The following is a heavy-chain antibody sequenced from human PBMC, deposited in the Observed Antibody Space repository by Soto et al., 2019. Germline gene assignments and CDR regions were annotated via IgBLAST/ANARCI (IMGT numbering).Heavy chain of an antibody. D-gene: IGHD3-10*01. CDR2: LSYTNTNS. CDR1: GFTFSDFA. CDR3: AKNMAGPADWFDP. Sequence: VGSLRLSCAASGFTFSDFAMTWVRQAPGKGLVWVSTLSYTNTNSYYANSVKGRFSISRDNSKKMLYLEMNSLRAEDTAIYYCAKNMAGPADWFDPWGQGTLVTVSS. J-gene: IGHJ5*02. V-gene: IGHV3-23*01.